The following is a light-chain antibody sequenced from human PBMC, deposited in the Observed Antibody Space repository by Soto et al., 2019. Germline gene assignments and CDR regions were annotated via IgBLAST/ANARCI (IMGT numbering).Light chain of an antibody. J-gene: IGKJ4*01. Sequence: EVVLTQSPATLSLSPGESATLSCRASQSLTNSFIAWYQQRPGQAPRLLIYDTSSRASGIPDRFSGSGSGTEFTLTISSLQSEDFAVYYCQQYDNWPLTFGGGTKVDIK. CDR3: QQYDNWPLT. CDR1: QSLTNSF. CDR2: DTS. V-gene: IGKV3D-20*02.